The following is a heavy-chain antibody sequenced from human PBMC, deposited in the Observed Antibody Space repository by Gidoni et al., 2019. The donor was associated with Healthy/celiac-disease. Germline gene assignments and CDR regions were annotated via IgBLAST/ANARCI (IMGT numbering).Heavy chain of an antibody. D-gene: IGHD1-26*01. CDR2: SSSSGSTI. Sequence: GQLGESGGGWVQPGGPLRLSCAASGFTFSSYEMNWVRQAPGKGLEWVSYSSSSGSTIYYADSVKGRFTISRDNAKNSLYLQMNSLRAEDTAVYYCAREFMGATSDYWGQGTLVTVSS. CDR1: GFTFSSYE. CDR3: AREFMGATSDY. J-gene: IGHJ4*02. V-gene: IGHV3-48*03.